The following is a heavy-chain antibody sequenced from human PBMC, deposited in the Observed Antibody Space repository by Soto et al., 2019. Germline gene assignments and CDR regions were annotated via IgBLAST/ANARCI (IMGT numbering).Heavy chain of an antibody. CDR2: IWYDGSNK. CDR1: GFTFSSYG. Sequence: GGSLRLSCAASGFTFSSYGMHWVRQAPGKGLEWVAVIWYDGSNKYYVDSVKGRFTISRDNSKNTLYLQMNSLRAEDTAVYYCARGDDIVVVPAAPIPLDVWGQGTTVTVSS. J-gene: IGHJ6*02. CDR3: ARGDDIVVVPAAPIPLDV. V-gene: IGHV3-33*01. D-gene: IGHD2-2*01.